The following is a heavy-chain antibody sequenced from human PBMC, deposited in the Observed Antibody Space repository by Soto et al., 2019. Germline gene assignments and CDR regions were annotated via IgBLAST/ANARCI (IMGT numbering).Heavy chain of an antibody. CDR2: ISAHNGNT. CDR3: ARGRYGDY. Sequence: QVHLVQSGAEVKKPGASVKVSCKGSGYGFTTYGITWVRQAPGQGLEWMAWISAHNGNTNYAQKRQGTVTVTSDTSTSTAYRELRRLRSDDTAVYYCARGRYGDYWGQGALVTVSS. CDR1: GYGFTTYG. J-gene: IGHJ4*02. V-gene: IGHV1-18*01. D-gene: IGHD1-1*01.